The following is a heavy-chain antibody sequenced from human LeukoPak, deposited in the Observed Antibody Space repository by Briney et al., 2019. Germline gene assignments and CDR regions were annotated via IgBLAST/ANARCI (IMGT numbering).Heavy chain of an antibody. CDR2: ISGSGGST. Sequence: GGSLRLSCAASGFTFSSYAMSWVRQATGKGLEWVSAISGSGGSTYYADSVKGRFTISSDNSKNTLYRQRNSLRAEDTAVYYXXXLDGPAAIHFDYWGQGTLVTVSS. CDR3: XXLDGPAAIHFDY. CDR1: GFTFSSYA. V-gene: IGHV3-23*01. D-gene: IGHD2-2*01. J-gene: IGHJ4*02.